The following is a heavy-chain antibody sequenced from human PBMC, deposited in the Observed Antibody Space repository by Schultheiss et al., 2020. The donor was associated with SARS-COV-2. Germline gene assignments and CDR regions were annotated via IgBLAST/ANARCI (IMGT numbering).Heavy chain of an antibody. J-gene: IGHJ4*02. V-gene: IGHV4-34*01. Sequence: GSLRLSCAVYGGSFSGYYWSWIRQPPGKGLEWIGEINHSGSTNYNPSLKSRVTISVDTSKNQFSLKLSSVTAADTAVYYCARGLWAAAGGFYYWGQGTLVTVSS. CDR1: GGSFSGYY. D-gene: IGHD6-13*01. CDR3: ARGLWAAAGGFYY. CDR2: INHSGST.